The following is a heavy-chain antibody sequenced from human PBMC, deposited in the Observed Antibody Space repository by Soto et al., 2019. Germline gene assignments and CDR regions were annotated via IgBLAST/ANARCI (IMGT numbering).Heavy chain of an antibody. CDR2: ISYDGSNK. Sequence: GGSLRLSCAASGFTFSSYGMHWVRQAPGKGLEWVAVISYDGSNKYYADSVKGRFTISRDNSKNTLYLQMNSLRAEDTAVYYCAKDQGGYYDSSGYYAPGYWGQGTLVTVSS. D-gene: IGHD3-22*01. CDR3: AKDQGGYYDSSGYYAPGY. V-gene: IGHV3-30*18. CDR1: GFTFSSYG. J-gene: IGHJ4*02.